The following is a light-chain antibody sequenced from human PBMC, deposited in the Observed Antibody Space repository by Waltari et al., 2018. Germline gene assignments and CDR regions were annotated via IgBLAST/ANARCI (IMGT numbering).Light chain of an antibody. Sequence: DIQMTQSPSTLSASVGDSVTIPCRASQSISSWLAWYQQKPGKAPKLLIYKASSLESGVPSRFSGSGSGTEFTLTISSLQPDDFATYYCQQYNSYSRFGQGTKLEIK. CDR1: QSISSW. CDR3: QQYNSYSR. J-gene: IGKJ2*03. V-gene: IGKV1-5*03. CDR2: KAS.